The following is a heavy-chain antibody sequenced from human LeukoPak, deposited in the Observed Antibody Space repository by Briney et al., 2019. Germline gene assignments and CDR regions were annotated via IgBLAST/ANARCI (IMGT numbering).Heavy chain of an antibody. J-gene: IGHJ4*02. D-gene: IGHD6-19*01. CDR3: AKGVYSSGWYYFDY. V-gene: IGHV3-20*04. Sequence: PGGSLRLSCAASGFTFDDYGMSWVRQAPGKGLEWVSGINWNGGSTGYADSVKGRFTISRDNAKNALYLQMNSLRAEDMALYYCAKGVYSSGWYYFDYWGQGTLVTVSS. CDR2: INWNGGST. CDR1: GFTFDDYG.